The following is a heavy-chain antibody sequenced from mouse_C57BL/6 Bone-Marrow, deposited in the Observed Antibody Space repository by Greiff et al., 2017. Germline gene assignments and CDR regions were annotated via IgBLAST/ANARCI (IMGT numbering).Heavy chain of an antibody. D-gene: IGHD3-2*02. J-gene: IGHJ4*01. Sequence: VQLQQSGAELVKPGASVKISCKASGYAFSSYWMNWVKQRPGKGLEWIGQIYPGDGDTNYNGKFKGKATLTADKSSSTAYMQLSSLTSEDSAVYFCARRGQLRLRRWMDYWGQGTSVTVSS. CDR2: IYPGDGDT. CDR1: GYAFSSYW. V-gene: IGHV1-80*01. CDR3: ARRGQLRLRRWMDY.